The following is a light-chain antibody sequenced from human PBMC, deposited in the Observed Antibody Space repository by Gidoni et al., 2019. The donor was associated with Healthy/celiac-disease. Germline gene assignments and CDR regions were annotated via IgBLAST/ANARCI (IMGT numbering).Light chain of an antibody. J-gene: IGKJ4*01. CDR2: LGS. CDR3: MQALQTPFT. CDR1: QSLLHSNGYNY. Sequence: IVMTQSPLSLPVTPGEPASISCRSSQSLLHSNGYNYLDWYLQKPGQSPQLLIYLGSNRASGVTDRFSGSGSGTDFTLKISRVEAEDVGVYYCMQALQTPFTFGGGTKVEIK. V-gene: IGKV2-28*01.